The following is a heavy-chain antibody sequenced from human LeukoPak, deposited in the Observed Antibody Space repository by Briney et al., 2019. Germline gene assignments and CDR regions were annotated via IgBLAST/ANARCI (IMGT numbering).Heavy chain of an antibody. CDR2: ISAYNGNT. Sequence: AASVKVSCKASGYTFTSYGISWVRQAPGQGLEWMGWISAYNGNTNYAQKLQGRVTMTMDPSISTAYMELSSLRSEDTAVYYCARRSDDYDSSAYYHWGQGTLVTVSS. D-gene: IGHD3-22*01. J-gene: IGHJ4*02. V-gene: IGHV1-18*01. CDR3: ARRSDDYDSSAYYH. CDR1: GYTFTSYG.